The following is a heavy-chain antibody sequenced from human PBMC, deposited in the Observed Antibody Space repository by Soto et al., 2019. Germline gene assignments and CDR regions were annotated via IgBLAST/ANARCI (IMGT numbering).Heavy chain of an antibody. V-gene: IGHV4-31*03. J-gene: IGHJ4*02. CDR1: GGSISSGGYY. CDR2: IHYSGST. Sequence: SETLSLTCTVSGGSISSGGYYWSWIRQRPGKGLEWIGDIHYSGSTFYNPSLKSRVTISVDTSENQFSLKLSSMTAADTAVYYCARGEVLPAASLDYWGQGTLVTVS. D-gene: IGHD2-2*01. CDR3: ARGEVLPAASLDY.